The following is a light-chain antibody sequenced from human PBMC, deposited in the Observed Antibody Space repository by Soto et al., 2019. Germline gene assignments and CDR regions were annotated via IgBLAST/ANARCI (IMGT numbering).Light chain of an antibody. J-gene: IGLJ1*01. CDR3: CSYAGSSYV. CDR1: SSDVGGYNY. Sequence: QSALTQPRSVSGSPGQSVTISCTGTSSDVGGYNYVSWYQQHPGKAPKLMIYDVSTRPSGVPDRFSGSKSGNTASLTISGIQAEDEADYYCCSYAGSSYVFGTGTKLTVL. V-gene: IGLV2-11*01. CDR2: DVS.